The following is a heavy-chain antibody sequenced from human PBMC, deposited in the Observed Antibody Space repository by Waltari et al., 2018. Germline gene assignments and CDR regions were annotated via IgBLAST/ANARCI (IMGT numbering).Heavy chain of an antibody. V-gene: IGHV1-69*05. CDR1: GGTFSSYA. CDR3: ASTSGSYYYYYGMDV. CDR2: IIPIVGTA. J-gene: IGHJ6*02. D-gene: IGHD3-10*01. Sequence: QVQLVQSGAEVKKPGSSVKVSCKASGGTFSSYAISWVRQAPVQGLEWMGVIIPIVGTANYAQKFQGRVTITTDESTSTAYMELSSLRSEDTAVYYCASTSGSYYYYYGMDVWGQGTTVTVSS.